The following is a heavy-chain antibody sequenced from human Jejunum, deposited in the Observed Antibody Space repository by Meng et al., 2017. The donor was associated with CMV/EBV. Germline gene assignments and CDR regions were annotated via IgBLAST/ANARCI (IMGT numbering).Heavy chain of an antibody. CDR2: ISPYNGNK. V-gene: IGHV1-18*01. D-gene: IGHD3-3*01. CDR1: TSYD. CDR3: ARGRTRFLEWLPSDWFDF. J-gene: IGHJ3*01. Sequence: TSYDISWVRQAPGKGLEWMGRISPYNGNKKYSQNLQGRVTMTTDTFTSTVYMELGSLRSDDTAVYYCARGRTRFLEWLPSDWFDFWGQGTMVTVSS.